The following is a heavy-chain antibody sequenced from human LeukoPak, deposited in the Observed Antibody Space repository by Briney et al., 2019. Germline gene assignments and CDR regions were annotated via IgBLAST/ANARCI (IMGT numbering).Heavy chain of an antibody. CDR2: IIPIFSTA. CDR1: GGTFSSYA. V-gene: IGHV1-69*13. Sequence: SVKVSCKASGGTFSSYAISWVRQAPGQGLEWMGGIIPIFSTANYAQKFQGRVTITADESTSTAYMELSSLRSEDTAVYYCARSVGWTNWFDPWGQGTLVTISS. D-gene: IGHD6-19*01. CDR3: ARSVGWTNWFDP. J-gene: IGHJ5*02.